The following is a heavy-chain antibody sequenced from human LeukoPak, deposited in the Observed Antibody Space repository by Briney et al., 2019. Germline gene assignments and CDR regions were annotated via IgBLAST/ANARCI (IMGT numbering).Heavy chain of an antibody. J-gene: IGHJ3*02. CDR1: GGTFSSYA. CDR2: IIPILGIA. D-gene: IGHD6-13*01. V-gene: IGHV1-69*04. CDR3: ARLEGSSWWDDAFDI. Sequence: SVKVSCKASGGTFSSYAISWVRQAPGQGLEWMGRIIPILGIANYAQKFQGRVTITADKSTSTAYMELSSLRSEDTAVYYCARLEGSSWWDDAFDIWGQGTMVTVSS.